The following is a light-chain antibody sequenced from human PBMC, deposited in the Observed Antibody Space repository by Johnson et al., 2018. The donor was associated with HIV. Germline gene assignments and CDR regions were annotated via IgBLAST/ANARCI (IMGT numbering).Light chain of an antibody. CDR2: ENN. CDR3: GTWDSSLSGV. J-gene: IGLJ1*01. Sequence: QSVLTQPPSVSAAPGQKVTISCSGSSSNIGNNYVSWYQQLPGTAPKLLIYENNKRPSGIPDRFSGSKSGTSATLGITGLQTGDEADYYCGTWDSSLSGVFGTGPTVTVL. V-gene: IGLV1-51*02. CDR1: SSNIGNNY.